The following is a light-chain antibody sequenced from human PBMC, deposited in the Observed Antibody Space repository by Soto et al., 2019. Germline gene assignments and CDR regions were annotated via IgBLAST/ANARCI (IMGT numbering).Light chain of an antibody. CDR1: QSVSGSY. V-gene: IGKV3-20*01. CDR2: AAS. CDR3: QEYGSSPPYT. Sequence: EIVLTQSPGTLSLSPGETATLSCRASQSVSGSYLAWYQQKPGQAPRVLIYAASSRATGIPDRFRGSGSGTDFTLTISRLEPEDFAVYYSQEYGSSPPYTFGQGTKLEIK. J-gene: IGKJ2*01.